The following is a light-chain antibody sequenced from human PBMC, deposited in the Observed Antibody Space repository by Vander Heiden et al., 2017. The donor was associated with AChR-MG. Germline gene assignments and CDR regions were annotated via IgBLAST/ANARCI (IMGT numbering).Light chain of an antibody. CDR3: QQSYSTPT. CDR2: SAS. V-gene: IGKV1-39*01. Sequence: DIQMTQSPSSLSASVGDRVTITCRASQSISTFLHWYQRKPGKAPKLLIYSASNLEGGVPSRFTGSGSGTDFTLTITSLQPEDFATYYCQQSYSTPTFGQGTKVETK. J-gene: IGKJ1*01. CDR1: QSISTF.